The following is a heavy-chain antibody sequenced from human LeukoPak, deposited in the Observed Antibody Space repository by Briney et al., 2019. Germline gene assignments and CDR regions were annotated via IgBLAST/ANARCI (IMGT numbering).Heavy chain of an antibody. Sequence: GESLRLSCAAPGFTFSTSWMHWVRQVPGKGLVWVPYINGNGDIMRYADSVRGRFTISRDNANNTLYLQMSSLRAEDTAVYYCVRALTDWGQGTLVTVSS. CDR1: GFTFSTSW. CDR3: VRALTD. J-gene: IGHJ4*02. CDR2: INGNGDIM. V-gene: IGHV3-74*01.